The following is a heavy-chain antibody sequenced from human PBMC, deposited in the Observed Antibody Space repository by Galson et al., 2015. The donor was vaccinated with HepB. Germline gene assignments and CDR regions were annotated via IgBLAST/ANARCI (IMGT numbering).Heavy chain of an antibody. V-gene: IGHV3-30-3*01. Sequence: SLRLSCAASGFTFSSYAMHWVRQAPGKGLEWVAVISYDGSNKYYADSVKGRFTITRDNSKNTLYLQMNSLRAEDTAVYYCASGTAADWGQGTLVTVSS. D-gene: IGHD2-15*01. CDR3: ASGTAAD. J-gene: IGHJ4*02. CDR2: ISYDGSNK. CDR1: GFTFSSYA.